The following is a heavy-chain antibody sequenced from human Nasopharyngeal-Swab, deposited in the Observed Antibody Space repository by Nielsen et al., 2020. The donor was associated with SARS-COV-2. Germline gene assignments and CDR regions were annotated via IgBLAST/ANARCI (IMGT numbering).Heavy chain of an antibody. J-gene: IGHJ4*02. D-gene: IGHD6-19*01. CDR3: ARGSSDWKGIDY. Sequence: GGSLRLSCAASGFRFPYFGLHWVRQAPGKGLEWVAVVWHDENIKYYADSVEGRFTISRDNSKNTLYLQMNSLRAEDTAIYYCARGSSDWKGIDYWGQGTLVTVSS. CDR1: GFRFPYFG. CDR2: VWHDENIK. V-gene: IGHV3-33*01.